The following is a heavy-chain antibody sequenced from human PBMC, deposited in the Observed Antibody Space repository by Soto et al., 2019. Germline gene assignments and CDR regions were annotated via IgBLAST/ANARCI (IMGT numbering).Heavy chain of an antibody. CDR2: IYSGGST. V-gene: IGHV3-66*01. D-gene: IGHD3-16*01. CDR3: AGDPWAADY. J-gene: IGHJ4*02. Sequence: EVQLVESGGGWVQPGGSLRLSCAASGFTVSTKYMRWVRQAPGKGLERVSVIYSGGSTFYADSVRGRLTHSRDNSKNTVNLQMNSLRAEDTAVYYCAGDPWAADYWGQGTLVTVSS. CDR1: GFTVSTKY.